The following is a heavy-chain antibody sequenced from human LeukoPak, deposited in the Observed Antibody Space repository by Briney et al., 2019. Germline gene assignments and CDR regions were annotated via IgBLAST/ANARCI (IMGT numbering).Heavy chain of an antibody. CDR2: IWYDGSNK. V-gene: IGHV3-33*01. J-gene: IGHJ4*02. CDR1: GFTFSSYG. D-gene: IGHD3-22*01. CDR3: ARTDSSGYPKE. Sequence: GGSLRLSCAASGFTFSSYGVHWVRQAPGKGLEWVAVIWYDGSNKYYADSVKGRFTISRDNSKNTLYLQMNSLRAEDTAVYYCARTDSSGYPKEWGQGTLVTVSS.